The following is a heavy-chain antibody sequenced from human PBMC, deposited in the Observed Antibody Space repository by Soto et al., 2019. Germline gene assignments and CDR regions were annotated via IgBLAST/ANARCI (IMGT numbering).Heavy chain of an antibody. Sequence: RGSLRLSCAASGFTVSSNYMSWVRQAPGKGLEWVSVIYSGGSTYYADSVKGRFTISRHNSKNTLYLQMNSLRAEDTAVYYCARDRAWSDYDILTGYYRSAFDIWGQGTMVTVSS. CDR2: IYSGGST. CDR3: ARDRAWSDYDILTGYYRSAFDI. D-gene: IGHD3-9*01. CDR1: GFTVSSNY. V-gene: IGHV3-53*04. J-gene: IGHJ3*02.